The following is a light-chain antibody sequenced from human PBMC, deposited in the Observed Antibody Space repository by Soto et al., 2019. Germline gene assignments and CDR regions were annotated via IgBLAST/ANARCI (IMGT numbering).Light chain of an antibody. CDR1: QSVSSN. CDR2: GAS. Sequence: EIVMTQSPGTLSVSPGEGATLSCRASQSVSSNLAWYQLKPGQAPRLVIYGASTRATGIPARFSGSGSGTAFTLTISSLQSEDFAVYFCQQYNKWPPLTFGGGTKVEIK. CDR3: QQYNKWPPLT. J-gene: IGKJ4*01. V-gene: IGKV3-15*01.